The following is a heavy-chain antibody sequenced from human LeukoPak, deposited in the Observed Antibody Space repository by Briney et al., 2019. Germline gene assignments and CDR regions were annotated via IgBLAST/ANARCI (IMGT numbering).Heavy chain of an antibody. J-gene: IGHJ4*02. V-gene: IGHV3-7*03. CDR1: RFTFSNYW. CDR3: AKDRYFDWFSSFDY. Sequence: GGSLRLSCAASRFTFSNYWMSWVRQAPGKGLDWVANIKQDGSEKYFVDSVKGRFSISRDNAKNSLYLQMNSLRAEDTAVYYCAKDRYFDWFSSFDYWGQGTLVTVSS. D-gene: IGHD3-9*01. CDR2: IKQDGSEK.